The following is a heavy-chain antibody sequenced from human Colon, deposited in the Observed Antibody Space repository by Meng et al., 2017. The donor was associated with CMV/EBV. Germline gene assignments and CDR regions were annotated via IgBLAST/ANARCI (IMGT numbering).Heavy chain of an antibody. D-gene: IGHD6-19*01. CDR1: GDTFNNVV. V-gene: IGHV1-69*04. J-gene: IGHJ4*02. CDR3: ATGDLRNSTGAYYFDS. Sequence: GDTFNNVVFNWIRQAPGQGLEWMGSIYPVLGVKQYAQRFRGRVTISADKSTSTAYMELSSVRSDDTAVLYCATGDLRNSTGAYYFDSWGQGTLVTVSS. CDR2: IYPVLGVK.